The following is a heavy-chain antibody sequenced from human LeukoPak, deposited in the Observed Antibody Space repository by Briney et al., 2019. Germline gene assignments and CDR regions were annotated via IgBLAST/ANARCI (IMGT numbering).Heavy chain of an antibody. CDR2: ISHSGST. D-gene: IGHD4-17*01. Sequence: SETLSLTCAVYGGSFSGYYWSWIRQPPGKGLEWIGEISHSGSTNYNPSLKSRVTVSVDTSKNQFSLKLSSVTAADTAVYYCARSDYGDYEGQYYFDYWGQGTLVTVSS. J-gene: IGHJ4*02. V-gene: IGHV4-34*01. CDR1: GGSFSGYY. CDR3: ARSDYGDYEGQYYFDY.